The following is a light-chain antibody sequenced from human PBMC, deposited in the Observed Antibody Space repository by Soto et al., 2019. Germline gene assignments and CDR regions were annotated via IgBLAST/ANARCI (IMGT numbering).Light chain of an antibody. CDR2: GAS. Sequence: VVMKQSPATLSVSPGDRATLSCRASQGVSSNLAWYQQKSGQAPRLLIYGASTRATGIPARFSGSGSGTEFTLTISSLQSEDFAVYYCQQYNNWPRTFGQGSNVDI. J-gene: IGKJ1*01. CDR1: QGVSSN. CDR3: QQYNNWPRT. V-gene: IGKV3-15*01.